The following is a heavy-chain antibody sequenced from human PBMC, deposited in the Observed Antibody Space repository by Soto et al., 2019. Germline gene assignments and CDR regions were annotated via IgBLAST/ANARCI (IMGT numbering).Heavy chain of an antibody. D-gene: IGHD1-26*01. Sequence: TSETLSLTCTVSGASISDFYWSLIRQPAGMGLEFIGRMSITEDTYYKSSLRSRLSMSIDTSKNQFSLNLTSVTAADTAIYYCARVEVAATSVADDWGQGILVTVSS. CDR2: MSITEDT. V-gene: IGHV4-4*07. CDR3: ARVEVAATSVADD. CDR1: GASISDFY. J-gene: IGHJ4*02.